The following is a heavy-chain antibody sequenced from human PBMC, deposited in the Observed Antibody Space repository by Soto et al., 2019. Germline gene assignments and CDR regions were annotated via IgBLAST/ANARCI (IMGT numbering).Heavy chain of an antibody. CDR2: INHSGST. D-gene: IGHD4-17*01. CDR1: GGSFSGYY. V-gene: IGHV4-34*01. Sequence: ETLSLTCAVYGGSFSGYYWSWIRQPPGKGLEWIGEINHSGSTNYNPSLKSRVTISVDTSKNQFSLKLSSVTAADTAVYCCARDTPILLTTVGTQRYYYGMAVWGQGTTVTVSS. J-gene: IGHJ6*02. CDR3: ARDTPILLTTVGTQRYYYGMAV.